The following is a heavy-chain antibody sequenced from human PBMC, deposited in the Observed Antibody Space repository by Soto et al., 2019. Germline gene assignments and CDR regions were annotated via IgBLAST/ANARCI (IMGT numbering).Heavy chain of an antibody. J-gene: IGHJ5*02. V-gene: IGHV1-69*06. CDR2: IIPIVGTA. Sequence: SVKVSCKASGCTFSSYAISWVRQAPGQGLEWMGGIIPIVGTANYAQKFQGRVTITADKSTSTAYMELSSLRSEDTAVYYCARAALPVRITMILLGNWSDPWGQGTLVTVSS. CDR1: GCTFSSYA. D-gene: IGHD3-22*01. CDR3: ARAALPVRITMILLGNWSDP.